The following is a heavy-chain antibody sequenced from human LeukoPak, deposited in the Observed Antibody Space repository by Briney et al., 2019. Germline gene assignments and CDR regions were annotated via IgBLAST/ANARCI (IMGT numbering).Heavy chain of an antibody. V-gene: IGHV4-4*07. CDR1: GGSISSYY. CDR2: IYTSGST. Sequence: PSETLSLTCTVSGGSISSYYWSWIRQPAGKGLEWIGRIYTSGSTNYNPSLKSRVTMSVDTSKNQFSLKLSSVTAADTAVYYCARDGDIVVVPPAWFDPWAREPWSPSPQ. J-gene: IGHJ5*02. CDR3: ARDGDIVVVPPAWFDP. D-gene: IGHD2-2*01.